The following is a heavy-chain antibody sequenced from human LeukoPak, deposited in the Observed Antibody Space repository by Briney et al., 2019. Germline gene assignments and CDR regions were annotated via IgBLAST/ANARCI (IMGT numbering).Heavy chain of an antibody. J-gene: IGHJ4*02. V-gene: IGHV1-2*02. CDR1: GYTFTDYY. CDR2: INPNSGDT. CDR3: ASISHVWSGYYTAHFDY. Sequence: ASVKVSCKTSGYTFTDYYMHWVRQAPGQGLEWMGWINPNSGDTNYPQKFQGRVTMTRDTSITTAYMELSRLKSDDTAVYYCASISHVWSGYYTAHFDYWGQGTLVTVSS. D-gene: IGHD3-3*02.